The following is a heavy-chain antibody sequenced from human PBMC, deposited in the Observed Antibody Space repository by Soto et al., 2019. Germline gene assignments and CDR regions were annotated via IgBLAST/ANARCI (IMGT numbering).Heavy chain of an antibody. CDR1: GFTFSNAW. Sequence: GGSLRLSCAASGFTFSNAWMSWVRQAPGKGLEWVGRIKSKTDGGTTDYAAPVKGRFTISRDNAKNSLHLHMNSLRAEDTAFYYCARTPGYYGDFFDYWGQGTLVTVSS. J-gene: IGHJ4*02. CDR3: ARTPGYYGDFFDY. CDR2: IKSKTDGGTT. V-gene: IGHV3-15*05. D-gene: IGHD4-17*01.